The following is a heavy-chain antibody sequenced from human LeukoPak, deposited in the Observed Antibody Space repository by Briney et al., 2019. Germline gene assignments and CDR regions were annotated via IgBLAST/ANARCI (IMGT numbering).Heavy chain of an antibody. J-gene: IGHJ4*02. D-gene: IGHD4-17*01. CDR1: GFIFSGHG. CDR2: IRCDGSDK. CDR3: AKAPYGDYTLDFDY. Sequence: PGGSLRLSCAASGFIFSGHGMHWVRQAPGKGLEWVAFIRCDGSDKYYADSVKGRFTISRDNSKNALYLQMNSLRGDDTAVYYCAKAPYGDYTLDFDYWGLGTLVTVSS. V-gene: IGHV3-30*02.